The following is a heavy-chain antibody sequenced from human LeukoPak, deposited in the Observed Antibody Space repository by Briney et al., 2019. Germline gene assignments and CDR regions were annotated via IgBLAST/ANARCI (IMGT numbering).Heavy chain of an antibody. CDR2: ISYVVSQS. CDR3: ARDSTSGTSYFDF. J-gene: IGHJ4*02. V-gene: IGHV3-30*04. Sequence: PRGSLRLSCAPSGYSPGSYTLQWVRQAPHRGRGWVAIISYVVSQSYYADSVRGRFTISRDNSKNTLYLQMNSLGTEDTAVYYCARDSTSGTSYFDFWGQGTLVTVSS. D-gene: IGHD1-26*01. CDR1: GYSPGSYT.